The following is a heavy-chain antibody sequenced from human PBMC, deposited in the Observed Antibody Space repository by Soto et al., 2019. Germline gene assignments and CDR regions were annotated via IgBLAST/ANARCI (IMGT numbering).Heavy chain of an antibody. V-gene: IGHV4-59*01. D-gene: IGHD2-2*01. CDR2: IYYSGST. CDR1: GGSISSYY. J-gene: IGHJ4*02. Sequence: SETLSFTCTVSGGSISSYYWSWIRQPPGKGLEWIGYIYYSGSTNYNPSLKSRVTISVDTSKNQFSLKLSSVTAADTAVYYCARVRGYCSSTSCYGPFDYWGQGTLVTVSS. CDR3: ARVRGYCSSTSCYGPFDY.